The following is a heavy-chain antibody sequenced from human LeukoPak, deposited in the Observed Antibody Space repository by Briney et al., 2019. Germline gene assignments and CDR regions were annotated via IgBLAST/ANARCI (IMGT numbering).Heavy chain of an antibody. CDR2: IIPIFGTA. CDR1: GYTLTELS. V-gene: IGHV1-69*13. CDR3: ARDPGYSSSSAGGGNDY. Sequence: SVKVSCKVSGYTLTELSMHWVRQAPGQGLEWMGGIIPIFGTANYAQKFQGRVTITADESTSTAYMELSSLRSEDTAVYYCARDPGYSSSSAGGGNDYWGQGTLVTVSS. J-gene: IGHJ4*02. D-gene: IGHD6-6*01.